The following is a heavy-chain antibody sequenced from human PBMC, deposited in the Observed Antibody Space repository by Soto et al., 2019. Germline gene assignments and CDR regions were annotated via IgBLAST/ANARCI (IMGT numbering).Heavy chain of an antibody. CDR3: ARSARLGYCSSTSCYGYYYGMDV. CDR1: SGTISSSNW. D-gene: IGHD2-2*01. Sequence: SETLSLTCAVSSGTISSSNWWTWVRQPPGKGLEWIGEINQSGSPNYNPFLRSRVTISVDKSKSQFFLKLSSVTAADTAVYYCARSARLGYCSSTSCYGYYYGMDVWGQGTTVTVSS. V-gene: IGHV4-4*02. CDR2: INQSGSP. J-gene: IGHJ6*02.